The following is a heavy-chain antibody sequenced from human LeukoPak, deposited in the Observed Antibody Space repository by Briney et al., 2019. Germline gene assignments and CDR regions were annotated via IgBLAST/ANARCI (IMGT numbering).Heavy chain of an antibody. J-gene: IGHJ6*02. CDR3: ARDSGIAVAGLHHCYGMDV. V-gene: IGHV3-7*01. CDR1: GFTFSSYR. CDR2: IKQDGSEK. D-gene: IGHD6-19*01. Sequence: PGWTLRLSCAASGFTFSSYRMNWVRQAPAKGQGGVANIKQDGSEKYYVDSVKGRFTISRDNAKSSLYLQVNSLRAEDTAVYYCARDSGIAVAGLHHCYGMDVWGQGATVIVSS.